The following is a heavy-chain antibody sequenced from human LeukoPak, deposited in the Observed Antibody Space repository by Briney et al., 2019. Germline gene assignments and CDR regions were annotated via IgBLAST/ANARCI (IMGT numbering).Heavy chain of an antibody. J-gene: IGHJ3*02. Sequence: GASVKVSCRASGYTFTAYYIHWVRQAPGQGLEWMGWINPNSGDTTLPQRFQGRVTMTRDTSIITAYMELSRLTSDDTGMYYCARGPTLGLDIWGQGTMVTVSS. CDR3: ARGPTLGLDI. V-gene: IGHV1-2*02. CDR2: INPNSGDT. CDR1: GYTFTAYY.